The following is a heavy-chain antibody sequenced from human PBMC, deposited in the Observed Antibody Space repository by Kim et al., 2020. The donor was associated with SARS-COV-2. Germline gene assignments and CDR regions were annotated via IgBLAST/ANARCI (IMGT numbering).Heavy chain of an antibody. V-gene: IGHV1-69*13. CDR3: ASHLGYCSSTSCSDTLNYYYYYGMDV. CDR2: IIPIFGTA. Sequence: SVKVSCKASGGTFSSYAISWVRQAPGQGLEWMGGIIPIFGTANYAQKFQGRVTITADESTSTAYMELSSLRSEDTAVYYCASHLGYCSSTSCSDTLNYYYYYGMDVWGQGTTVTVSS. J-gene: IGHJ6*02. CDR1: GGTFSSYA. D-gene: IGHD2-2*01.